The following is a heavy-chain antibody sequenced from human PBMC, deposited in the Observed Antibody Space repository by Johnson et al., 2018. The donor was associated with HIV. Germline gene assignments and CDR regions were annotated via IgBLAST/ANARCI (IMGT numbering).Heavy chain of an antibody. D-gene: IGHD2-21*02. CDR3: ARGTVCGGDCYSRAFDI. V-gene: IGHV3-30*14. CDR2: ISYDGSNK. J-gene: IGHJ3*02. Sequence: VHLVESGGGVVQPGRSLRLSCAASGFTFSSYAMHWVRQAPGKGLEWVAVISYDGSNKYYADSVKGRFTISRDNSKNTLYLQMGSLRAEDMAVYYCARGTVCGGDCYSRAFDIWGQGTMVTVSS. CDR1: GFTFSSYA.